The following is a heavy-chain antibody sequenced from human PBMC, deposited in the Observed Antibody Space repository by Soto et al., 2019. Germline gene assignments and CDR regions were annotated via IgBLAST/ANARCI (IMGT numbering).Heavy chain of an antibody. V-gene: IGHV3-74*01. D-gene: IGHD2-15*01. J-gene: IGHJ4*02. CDR2: INSAGSST. Sequence: EVQLVESGGGLVQPGGSLRLSCAASGFTCSSYWMHWVLQAPGKGLVWVARINSAGSSTSYADSVKGRFTISRDNAKNTLYLQMNSLRAEDTAVYYCVRTSLVVAAATREDYWGQGTLVTVSS. CDR3: VRTSLVVAAATREDY. CDR1: GFTCSSYW.